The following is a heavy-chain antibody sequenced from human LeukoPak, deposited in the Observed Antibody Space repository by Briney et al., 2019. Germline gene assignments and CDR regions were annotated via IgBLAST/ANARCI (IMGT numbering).Heavy chain of an antibody. Sequence: ASVKVSCKASGYTFTSYDINWVRQATGQGLEWMGRMNPNSGNTGYAQKFQGRVTFTRDTSISTAYMEMSSLRSEDTAVYYCARAGAAAGTLPRYYYYYGMDVWGQGTTVTVSS. J-gene: IGHJ6*02. CDR2: MNPNSGNT. V-gene: IGHV1-8*01. CDR3: ARAGAAAGTLPRYYYYYGMDV. D-gene: IGHD6-13*01. CDR1: GYTFTSYD.